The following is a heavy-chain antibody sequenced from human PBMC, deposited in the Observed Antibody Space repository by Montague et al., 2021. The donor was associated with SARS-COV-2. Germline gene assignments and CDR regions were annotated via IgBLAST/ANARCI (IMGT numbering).Heavy chain of an antibody. CDR3: AGEVSGSYYNGGFDP. Sequence: SETLSLTCTVSGGSISSYYWSWIRQPPGKGLEWIGYIYYSGSTNYNPSLKSRVTISVDTSKNQFSLKLSSVTAADTAVYYCAGEVSGSYYNGGFDPWGQGTLVTVSS. CDR2: IYYSGST. D-gene: IGHD3-10*01. J-gene: IGHJ5*01. V-gene: IGHV4-59*01. CDR1: GGSISSYY.